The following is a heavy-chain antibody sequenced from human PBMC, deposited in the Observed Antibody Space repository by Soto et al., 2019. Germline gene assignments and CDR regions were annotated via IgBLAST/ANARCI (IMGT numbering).Heavy chain of an antibody. D-gene: IGHD3-22*01. Sequence: QVQLGQSGAEVQKPGSSVKVSCKISGGTFSRSSISWVRQAPGQGLEWMGGIVPIFGTRNYAQKFQDRVTITTDESATTAHMEMSNLRAEDTAVYYCSRPYEGGYSSNHHYYYALDVWGQGTAVTVSS. CDR1: GGTFSRSS. CDR2: IVPIFGTR. J-gene: IGHJ6*02. CDR3: SRPYEGGYSSNHHYYYALDV. V-gene: IGHV1-69*01.